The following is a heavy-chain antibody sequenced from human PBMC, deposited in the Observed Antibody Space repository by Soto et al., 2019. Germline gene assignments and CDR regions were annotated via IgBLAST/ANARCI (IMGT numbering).Heavy chain of an antibody. D-gene: IGHD6-19*01. CDR1: GGSFSGYY. Sequence: QVQLQQWGAGLLKPSETLSLTCAVYGGSFSGYYWSWIRQPPGKGLEWIGEINHSGSTNYNPSLKSRVTISVDTSKNQFSLKLSSVTAADTAVYYCARASVAGTVLSDWGQGTLVTVSS. J-gene: IGHJ4*02. CDR3: ARASVAGTVLSD. V-gene: IGHV4-34*01. CDR2: INHSGST.